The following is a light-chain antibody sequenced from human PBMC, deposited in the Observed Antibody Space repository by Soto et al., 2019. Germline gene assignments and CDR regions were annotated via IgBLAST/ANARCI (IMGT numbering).Light chain of an antibody. V-gene: IGKV1-5*01. CDR1: RSINNW. CDR2: DAS. J-gene: IGKJ1*01. CDR3: QQYKSPTWT. Sequence: DIQMTQSPSTLSASVGDRVTITCRASRSINNWLAWYQQKPGKVPSLLIYDASSLESGVPSRFSGSGSGTEFTLTISSLQPEDFATYYCQQYKSPTWTFGQGTKVDIK.